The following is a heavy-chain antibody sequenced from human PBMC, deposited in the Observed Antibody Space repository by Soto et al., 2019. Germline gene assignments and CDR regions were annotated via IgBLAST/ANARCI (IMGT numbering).Heavy chain of an antibody. CDR1: GGSFSGYY. J-gene: IGHJ5*02. CDR3: ARGPWYSSSWPLDWFDP. Sequence: LSLTCAVYGGSFSGYYWSWIRQPPWKGLEWIGEINHSGSTNYNPSLKSRVTISVDTSKNQFSLKLSSVTAADTAVYYCARGPWYSSSWPLDWFDPWGQGTLVTVYS. CDR2: INHSGST. V-gene: IGHV4-34*01. D-gene: IGHD6-13*01.